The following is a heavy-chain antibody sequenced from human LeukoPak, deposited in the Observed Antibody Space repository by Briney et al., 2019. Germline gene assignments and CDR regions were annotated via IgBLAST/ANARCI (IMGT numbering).Heavy chain of an antibody. J-gene: IGHJ4*02. CDR3: ARMNRGNYFDY. Sequence: SGPALVKPTQTLTLTCTFSGFSLNASGTCVSWIRQPPGKALEWLARIDWDDDTYYSTSLNTRLTISKDTSKNQVVLTMTNIDPVDTATYYCARMNRGNYFDYWGQGTLVTVSS. CDR1: GFSLNASGTC. V-gene: IGHV2-70*11. CDR2: IDWDDDT. D-gene: IGHD7-27*01.